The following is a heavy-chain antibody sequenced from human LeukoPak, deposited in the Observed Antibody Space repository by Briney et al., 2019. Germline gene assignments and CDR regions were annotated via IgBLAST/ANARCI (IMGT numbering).Heavy chain of an antibody. V-gene: IGHV4-30-4*08. D-gene: IGHD2-8*01. Sequence: SETLSLTCTVSGGSISSGDYYWSWIRQPPGKGLEWIGYIYYSGSTYYNPSLKSRVTISVDTSKNQFSLKLSSVTAADTAVYYCAREVVLMVYANYYMDVWGKGTTVTVFS. CDR1: GGSISSGDYY. CDR3: AREVVLMVYANYYMDV. J-gene: IGHJ6*03. CDR2: IYYSGST.